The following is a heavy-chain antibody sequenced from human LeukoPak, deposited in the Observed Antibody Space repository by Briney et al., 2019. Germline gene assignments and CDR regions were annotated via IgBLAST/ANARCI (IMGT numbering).Heavy chain of an antibody. D-gene: IGHD5-18*01. V-gene: IGHV3-23*01. CDR2: ISGSGGST. Sequence: GGSLRLSCAASGFTFSSYAMSWVRQAPGKGLEWVSAISGSGGSTYYADSVKGRFTISRDNSKNTLYLQMNSLRAEDTAVYYCAKRSAGRYVDTKGFGYWGQGTLVTVSS. J-gene: IGHJ4*02. CDR3: AKRSAGRYVDTKGFGY. CDR1: GFTFSSYA.